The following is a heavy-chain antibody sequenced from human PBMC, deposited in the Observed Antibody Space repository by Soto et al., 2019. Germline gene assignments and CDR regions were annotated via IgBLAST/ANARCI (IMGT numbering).Heavy chain of an antibody. V-gene: IGHV3-23*01. J-gene: IGHJ4*02. CDR2: ISGSGSST. CDR1: GFSFSGYA. Sequence: EVQLLESGGGLVQPGGSLRLSCAASGFSFSGYAMSWVRQAPGKGLEWVSAISGSGSSTYYSDSVRGRFTISRDNSKNTLYLQMNSLRAEDTAVYFCAKASKGYTGYDLDYWGQGTRVTVSP. CDR3: AKASKGYTGYDLDY. D-gene: IGHD5-12*01.